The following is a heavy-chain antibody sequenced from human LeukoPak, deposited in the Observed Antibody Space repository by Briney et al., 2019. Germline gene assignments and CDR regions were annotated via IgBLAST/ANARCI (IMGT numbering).Heavy chain of an antibody. D-gene: IGHD3-16*02. V-gene: IGHV1-69*13. CDR3: ARVGWRGYPDYYYYGMDV. Sequence: GASVKVSCKASGGTFSSYAISWVRQAPGQGLEWMGGIIPIFGTANYAQKFQGRVTITADESTSTAYMELSSLRSEDTAVYYCARVGWRGYPDYYYYGMDVWGKGTTVTVSS. CDR2: IIPIFGTA. J-gene: IGHJ6*04. CDR1: GGTFSSYA.